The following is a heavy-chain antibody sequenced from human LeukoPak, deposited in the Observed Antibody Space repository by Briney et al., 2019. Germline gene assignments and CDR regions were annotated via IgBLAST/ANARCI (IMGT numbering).Heavy chain of an antibody. V-gene: IGHV3-74*01. J-gene: IGHJ5*02. CDR2: INSDGSST. CDR3: ARDLGDSSGWLMGYDWFDP. Sequence: GGSLRLSCAASGFTFSSYWMHWVRQAPGKGLVWVSRINSDGSSTSYADSVKGRFTISRDNAKNTLYLQMNSLRAEDTAVYYCARDLGDSSGWLMGYDWFDPWGQGTLVTVSS. D-gene: IGHD6-19*01. CDR1: GFTFSSYW.